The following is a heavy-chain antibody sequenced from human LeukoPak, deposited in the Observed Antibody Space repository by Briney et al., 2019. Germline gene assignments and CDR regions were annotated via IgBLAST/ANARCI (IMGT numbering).Heavy chain of an antibody. CDR1: GYTFTSYY. V-gene: IGHV1-46*01. D-gene: IGHD3-16*01. CDR2: INPSGGST. J-gene: IGHJ3*02. CDR3: ARDQGWGGTRGAFDI. Sequence: VASVKVSCKASGYTFTSYYMHWVRQAPGQGLEWMGIINPSGGSTSYAQKFQGRVTMTRDTSTSTVYMELSSLRSEDTAVYYCARDQGWGGTRGAFDIWGQGTMVTVSS.